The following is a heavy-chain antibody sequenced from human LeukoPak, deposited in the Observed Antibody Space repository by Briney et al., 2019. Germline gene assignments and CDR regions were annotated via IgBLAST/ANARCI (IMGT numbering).Heavy chain of an antibody. Sequence: SETLSLTCTVYGGSFSNYYWSWIRQPPGKGLEWIGLINHNGSSNYNPSLKSQVTISVDAYKTHFSLKLSSLADAETAVCSCSRRNHGVTMVRGVGYGMDVWGQGTTVSVSS. D-gene: IGHD3-10*01. J-gene: IGHJ6*02. CDR3: SRRNHGVTMVRGVGYGMDV. CDR2: INHNGSS. V-gene: IGHV4-34*01. CDR1: GGSFSNYY.